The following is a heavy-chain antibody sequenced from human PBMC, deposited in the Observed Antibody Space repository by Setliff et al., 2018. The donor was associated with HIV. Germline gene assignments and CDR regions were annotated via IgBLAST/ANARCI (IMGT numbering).Heavy chain of an antibody. Sequence: LSLTCSVYGGSLSGYFWTWIRQPAGKGLEWIGHIYSAGSTNYNPTLTSRVTMSVDMSKNQFSLKLRSVTAADMAVYYCVREYSGVYPDFSFYIDVWGKGTTVTV. V-gene: IGHV4-4*07. CDR2: IYSAGST. CDR3: VREYSGVYPDFSFYIDV. D-gene: IGHD5-12*01. J-gene: IGHJ6*03. CDR1: GGSLSGYF.